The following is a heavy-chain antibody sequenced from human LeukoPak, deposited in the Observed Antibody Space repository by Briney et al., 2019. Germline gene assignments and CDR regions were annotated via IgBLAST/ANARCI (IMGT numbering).Heavy chain of an antibody. CDR2: IRSKAYGGTT. CDR3: TRAREGYDILTGYFL. J-gene: IGHJ4*02. CDR1: GFTLGDYA. D-gene: IGHD3-9*01. Sequence: GRSLRLSCTASGFTLGDYAMSWVRQAPGKGLEWVGFIRSKAYGGTTEYAASVKGRFTISRDDSKSIAYLQMNSLKTEDTAVYYCTRAREGYDILTGYFLWGQGTLVTASS. V-gene: IGHV3-49*04.